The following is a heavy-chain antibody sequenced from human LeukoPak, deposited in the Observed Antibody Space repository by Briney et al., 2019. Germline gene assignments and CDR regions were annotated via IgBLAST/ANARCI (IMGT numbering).Heavy chain of an antibody. D-gene: IGHD5-18*01. CDR2: IYTSGST. CDR3: ARASSHSLGYYYYMDV. V-gene: IGHV4-61*02. Sequence: SETLSLTCTVSRGSISSSSYYWSWIRQPAGKGLEWIGRIYTSGSTNYNPSLKSRVTMSVDTSKNQFSLKLSSVTAADTAVYYCARASSHSLGYYYYMDVWGKGTTVTISS. CDR1: RGSISSSSYY. J-gene: IGHJ6*03.